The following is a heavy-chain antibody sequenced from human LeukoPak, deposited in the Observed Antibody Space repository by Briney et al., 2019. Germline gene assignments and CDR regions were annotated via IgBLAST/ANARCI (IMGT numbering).Heavy chain of an antibody. Sequence: ESLKVSCKGSGYNFASYWIGWVRQMPGKGPEWMVIIYPGDSDTRSSSSFQGQVTMSVDKSVNTAYLQWSSLKASDTAMYYCARTPGYSFYFDYWGLGTPVTVSS. D-gene: IGHD5-18*01. CDR2: IYPGDSDT. CDR3: ARTPGYSFYFDY. CDR1: GYNFASYW. J-gene: IGHJ4*02. V-gene: IGHV5-51*01.